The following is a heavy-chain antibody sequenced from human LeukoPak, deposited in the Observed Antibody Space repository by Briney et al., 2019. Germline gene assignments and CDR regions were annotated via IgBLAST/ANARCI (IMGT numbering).Heavy chain of an antibody. Sequence: PGRSLRLSCAASGFTFSSYAMHWVRQAPGKGLEWVAVISYDGSNKYYADSVKGRFTISRDNSKNTLYLQMNSLRAEDTAVYYCARGDYDILTGLSHFDYWGQGTLVTVSS. V-gene: IGHV3-30-3*01. CDR2: ISYDGSNK. J-gene: IGHJ4*02. CDR3: ARGDYDILTGLSHFDY. D-gene: IGHD3-9*01. CDR1: GFTFSSYA.